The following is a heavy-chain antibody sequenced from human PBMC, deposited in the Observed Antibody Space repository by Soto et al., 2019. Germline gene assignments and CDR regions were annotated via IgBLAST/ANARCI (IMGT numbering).Heavy chain of an antibody. Sequence: GGSLRLSCAASGFTFDDYAMHWVRQAPGKGLEWVSGISWNSGSIGYADSVKGRFTISRDNAKNPLHLQMNSLRAEDTALYYCAKEWDTAMGERFVYFDYWGQGTLVTVSS. CDR1: GFTFDDYA. J-gene: IGHJ4*02. CDR3: AKEWDTAMGERFVYFDY. V-gene: IGHV3-9*01. D-gene: IGHD5-18*01. CDR2: ISWNSGSI.